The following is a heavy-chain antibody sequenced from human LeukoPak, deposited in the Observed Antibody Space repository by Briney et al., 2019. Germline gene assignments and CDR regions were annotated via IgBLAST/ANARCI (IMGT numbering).Heavy chain of an antibody. CDR2: IYYSGST. CDR1: GGSISSYY. D-gene: IGHD3-10*01. V-gene: IGHV4-59*08. J-gene: IGHJ5*02. Sequence: PSETLSLTCTVSGGSISSYYWSWIRQPPGKGLEWIGYIYYSGSTNYNPSLKSRVTISVDTSKNQFSLKLSSVTAADTAVYYCARWNRGLWFGELLLSDWLDPWGQGTLVTVSP. CDR3: ARWNRGLWFGELLLSDWLDP.